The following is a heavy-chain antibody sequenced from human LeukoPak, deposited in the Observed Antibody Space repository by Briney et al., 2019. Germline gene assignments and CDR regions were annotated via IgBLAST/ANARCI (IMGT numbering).Heavy chain of an antibody. J-gene: IGHJ3*02. CDR3: ARDQISSSWLVEAFDI. D-gene: IGHD6-13*01. CDR1: GFTFSSYS. V-gene: IGHV3-21*01. Sequence: PGGSLRLSCAASGFTFSSYSMNWVRQAPGKGLEWVSSISSSSSYIYYADSVKGRFTISRDNAKNSLYLQMNSLRAEDTAVYYCARDQISSSWLVEAFDIWGQGTMVTVSS. CDR2: ISSSSSYI.